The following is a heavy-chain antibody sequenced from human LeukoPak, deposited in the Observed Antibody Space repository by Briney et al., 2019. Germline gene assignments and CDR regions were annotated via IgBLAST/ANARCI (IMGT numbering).Heavy chain of an antibody. D-gene: IGHD1-7*01. CDR1: GYTFTGYY. V-gene: IGHV1-2*02. CDR3: AAYNWNYDSYYYYGMDV. Sequence: GASVKVSCKASGYTFTGYYMHWVRQAPGQGLEWMGWINPNSGGTNYAQKFQGRVTMTRDTSISTACMELSRLRSDDTAVYYCAAYNWNYDSYYYYGMDVWGQGTTVTVSS. CDR2: INPNSGGT. J-gene: IGHJ6*02.